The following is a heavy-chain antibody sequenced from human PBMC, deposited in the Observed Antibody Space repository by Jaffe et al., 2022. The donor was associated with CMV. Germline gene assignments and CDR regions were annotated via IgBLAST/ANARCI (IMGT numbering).Heavy chain of an antibody. D-gene: IGHD2-8*01. CDR2: INHSGST. CDR3: ARGVRYCTNGVCYWGGYYFDY. Sequence: QVQLQQWGAGLLKPSETLSLTCAVYGGSFSGYYWSWIRQPPGKGLEWIGEINHSGSTNYNPSLKSRVTISVDTSKNQFSLKLSSVTAADTAVYYCARGVRYCTNGVCYWGGYYFDYWGQGTLVTVSS. J-gene: IGHJ4*02. V-gene: IGHV4-34*01. CDR1: GGSFSGYY.